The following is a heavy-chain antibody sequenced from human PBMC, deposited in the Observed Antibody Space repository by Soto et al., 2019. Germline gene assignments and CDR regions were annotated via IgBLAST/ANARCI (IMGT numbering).Heavy chain of an antibody. CDR1: GYSFTSYW. J-gene: IGHJ6*02. V-gene: IGHV5-51*01. CDR3: ARRTISDFWGGGYGMDV. CDR2: IYPGDSDT. D-gene: IGHD3-3*01. Sequence: GESLKISCKGSGYSFTSYWIGWVRQMPGKGLEWMGIIYPGDSDTRYSPSFQGQVTISADKSISTAYLQWSSLKASDTAMYYCARRTISDFWGGGYGMDVWGQGTTVTVSS.